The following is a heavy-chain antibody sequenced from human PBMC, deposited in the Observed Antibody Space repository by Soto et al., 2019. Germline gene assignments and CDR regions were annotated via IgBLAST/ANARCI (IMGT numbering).Heavy chain of an antibody. J-gene: IGHJ6*02. CDR2: FDPEDGET. CDR1: GYTLTELS. CDR3: ARMKSITIFGVVPADYYYYYGMDV. V-gene: IGHV1-24*01. Sequence: ASVKVSCKVSGYTLTELSMHWVRQAPGKGLEWMGGFDPEDGETIYAQKFQGRVTMTEDESTSTAYMELSSLRSEDTAVYYCARMKSITIFGVVPADYYYYYGMDVWGQGTTVTVSS. D-gene: IGHD3-3*01.